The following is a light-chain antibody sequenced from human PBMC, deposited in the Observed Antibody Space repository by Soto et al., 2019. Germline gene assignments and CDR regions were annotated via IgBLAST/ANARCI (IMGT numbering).Light chain of an antibody. J-gene: IGKJ1*01. CDR3: QQRGNWPQT. Sequence: EIVLTQSPSTLSLSPGERATLSCRASQSVSTFLAWYQQKPGQAPRLLISDASNRATGIPARFSGSGSGTAFTLTISSLEPEDFAVYYCQQRGNWPQTFGQGTKVEIK. CDR2: DAS. CDR1: QSVSTF. V-gene: IGKV3-11*01.